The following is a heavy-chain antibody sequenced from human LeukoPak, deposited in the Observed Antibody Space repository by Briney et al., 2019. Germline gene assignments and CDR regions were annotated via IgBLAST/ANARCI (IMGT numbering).Heavy chain of an antibody. CDR1: GYSFTSYW. V-gene: IGHV5-51*01. CDR2: IYSGDSDT. CDR3: ARSSHYYYGSGPLHAYYFDY. D-gene: IGHD3-10*01. Sequence: GESLKISCWGSGYSFTSYWIGWVRQMPGKGLEGMGIIYSGDSDTRNSPSFQGQVTISADKSISTAYLQWSSLKASDTAMYYCARSSHYYYGSGPLHAYYFDYWGEGTLVTVSS. J-gene: IGHJ4*02.